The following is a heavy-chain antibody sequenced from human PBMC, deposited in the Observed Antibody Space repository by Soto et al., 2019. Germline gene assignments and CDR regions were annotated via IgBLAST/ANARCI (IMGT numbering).Heavy chain of an antibody. CDR3: GRHERGGGGTGTWSDP. D-gene: IGHD3-16*01. Sequence: QLQLQESGPGLVKPSETLSLTCTVSGGSISSSSYYWGWIRQPPGKGLEWIGSIYYSGSTYYNPSLRGQSPQPEDTSKTRFPLRWGSGPAADTAGNYGGRHERGGGGTGTWSDPGGKGTRVTVSS. CDR2: IYYSGST. J-gene: IGHJ5*02. V-gene: IGHV4-39*01. CDR1: GGSISSSSYY.